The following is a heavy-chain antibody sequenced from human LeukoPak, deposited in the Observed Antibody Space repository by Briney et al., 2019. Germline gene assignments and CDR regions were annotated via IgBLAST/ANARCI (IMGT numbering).Heavy chain of an antibody. CDR1: GGSFSGYY. V-gene: IGHV4-34*01. Sequence: NPSEILSLTCAVYGGSFSGYYWSWIRQPPGKGLEWIGEINHSGSTNYNPSLKSRVTISVDTSKNQFSLKLSSVTAADTAVYYCARHDTMATLDYWGQGTLVTVSS. J-gene: IGHJ4*02. CDR2: INHSGST. CDR3: ARHDTMATLDY. D-gene: IGHD3-10*01.